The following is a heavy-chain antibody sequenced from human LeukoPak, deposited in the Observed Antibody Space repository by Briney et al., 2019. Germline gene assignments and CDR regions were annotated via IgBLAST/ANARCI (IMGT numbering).Heavy chain of an antibody. J-gene: IGHJ6*02. V-gene: IGHV1-46*01. CDR1: GYTFIGYY. D-gene: IGHD6-13*01. Sequence: VASVKLSCKASGYTFIGYYMHWVPQAPAQGREWMGKINPSGESTSYAQKFQGRVTMTRDTSTSTVYMELSSLRSEDTAVYYCARESRATIAEGMDVWGQGTTVTVSS. CDR2: INPSGEST. CDR3: ARESRATIAEGMDV.